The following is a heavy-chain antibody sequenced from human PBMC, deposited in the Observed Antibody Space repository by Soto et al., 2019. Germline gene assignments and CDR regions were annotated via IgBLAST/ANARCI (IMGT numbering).Heavy chain of an antibody. J-gene: IGHJ4*02. D-gene: IGHD5-18*01. CDR1: GYTFTNYG. CDR3: APHTLDTGMPSGY. Sequence: QVQLVQSGAEVREPVASVKVSCKASGYTFTNYGDSWVRQAPGQGLEWMGWIGGYKGNTNYAQKLQGRVTLTTDTSTSTAYMELRSLRSDDTAVYYCAPHTLDTGMPSGYWGQGTLVTVSS. CDR2: IGGYKGNT. V-gene: IGHV1-18*01.